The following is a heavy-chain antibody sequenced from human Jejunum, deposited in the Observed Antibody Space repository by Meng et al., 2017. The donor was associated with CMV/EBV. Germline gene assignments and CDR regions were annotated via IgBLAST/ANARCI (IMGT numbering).Heavy chain of an antibody. J-gene: IGHJ6*02. Sequence: LKISCAAPGFTFSSHSMSWVRQAPGKGLEWVSAITGSGGSTYYADSVKGRFTISRDNSRNTLYLQMNSLRAEDTAVYYCAKLSDVWGQGTTVTVSS. CDR3: AKLSDV. CDR2: ITGSGGST. V-gene: IGHV3-23*01. D-gene: IGHD5/OR15-5a*01. CDR1: GFTFSSHS.